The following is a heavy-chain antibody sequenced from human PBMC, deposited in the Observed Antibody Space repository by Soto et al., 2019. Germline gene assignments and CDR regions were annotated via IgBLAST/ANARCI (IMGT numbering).Heavy chain of an antibody. V-gene: IGHV4-39*01. CDR1: GDSISSRSYF. D-gene: IGHD3-3*01. Sequence: SETLSLTCTVSGDSISSRSYFWAWIRQPPGKGLEWIGSIYYSGNTYYNPSLRSRVTISADMSKNQFSLNLTSVTAADTAVYYCARRNYEFKGNAFDIWGLGTMVTVSS. J-gene: IGHJ3*02. CDR3: ARRNYEFKGNAFDI. CDR2: IYYSGNT.